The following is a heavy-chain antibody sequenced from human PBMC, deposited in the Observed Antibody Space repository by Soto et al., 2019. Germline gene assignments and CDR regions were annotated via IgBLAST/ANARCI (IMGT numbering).Heavy chain of an antibody. D-gene: IGHD3-3*01. J-gene: IGHJ4*02. CDR3: AREHYDFWSGPIIFDY. V-gene: IGHV1-18*01. CDR1: GYSLTSYG. CDR2: ISGHDGNT. Sequence: GASVKVSCKASGYSLTSYGISWVRQAPGQGLEWMGWISGHDGNTKYTQKLQGRVTVTRDTSTSTAYMELRSLRSDDTAVYYCAREHYDFWSGPIIFDYWGQGTLVTVSS.